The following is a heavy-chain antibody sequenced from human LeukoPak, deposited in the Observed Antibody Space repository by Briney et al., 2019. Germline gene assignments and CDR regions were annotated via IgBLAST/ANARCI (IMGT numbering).Heavy chain of an antibody. J-gene: IGHJ4*02. V-gene: IGHV3-21*01. CDR1: GFTFSTYS. CDR2: ISSSSSYI. CDR3: ARVFSRSLVGDY. D-gene: IGHD6-13*01. Sequence: GGSLRLSCAASGFTFSTYSMNWVRLAPGKGLEWVSSISSSSSYIYYADSVKGRFTISRDNAKNSLYLQMNSLRAEDTAVYYCARVFSRSLVGDYWGQGTLVTVSS.